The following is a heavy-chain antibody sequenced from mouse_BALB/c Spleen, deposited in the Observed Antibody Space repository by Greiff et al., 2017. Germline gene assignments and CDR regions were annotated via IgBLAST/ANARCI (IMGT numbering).Heavy chain of an antibody. V-gene: IGHV1S56*01. Sequence: QVQLQQSGPELVKPGASVKMSCKASGYTFTSYYIHWVKQRPGQGLEWIGWIYPGDGSTKYNEKFKGKTTLTADKSSSTAYMLLSSLTSEDSAIYFCASYDYDDAMDYWGQGTSVTVSS. D-gene: IGHD2-4*01. J-gene: IGHJ4*01. CDR1: GYTFTSYY. CDR2: IYPGDGST. CDR3: ASYDYDDAMDY.